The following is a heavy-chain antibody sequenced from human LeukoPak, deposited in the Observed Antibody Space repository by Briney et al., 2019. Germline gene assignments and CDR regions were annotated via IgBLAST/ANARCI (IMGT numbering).Heavy chain of an antibody. CDR2: ISGGYNGDA. D-gene: IGHD2-15*01. CDR1: GYNFRHYG. V-gene: IGHV1-18*01. CDR3: ARDEKKYCSGGSCPAYFDY. Sequence: ASVKVSCKTSGYNFRHYGISWVRQASGQGLEWMAWISGGYNGDANYALKLRARLTMTTDTSTRTAYMELRSLRYDDTAVDYCARDEKKYCSGGSCPAYFDYWGQGTLVTVSS. J-gene: IGHJ4*02.